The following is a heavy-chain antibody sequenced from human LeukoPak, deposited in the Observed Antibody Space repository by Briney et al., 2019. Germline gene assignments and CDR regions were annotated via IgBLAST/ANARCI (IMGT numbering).Heavy chain of an antibody. CDR2: IKLDVSET. V-gene: IGHV3-7*01. Sequence: GGSLRLSCAASGFTFSSYWMTWVRQAPGKGLEWVANIKLDVSETYYVDSVRGRFTISRDNTKNSLYLQMNSLRAEDTAVYYCARAVATIRQYFDYWGQGTLVTVSS. D-gene: IGHD5-24*01. J-gene: IGHJ4*02. CDR1: GFTFSSYW. CDR3: ARAVATIRQYFDY.